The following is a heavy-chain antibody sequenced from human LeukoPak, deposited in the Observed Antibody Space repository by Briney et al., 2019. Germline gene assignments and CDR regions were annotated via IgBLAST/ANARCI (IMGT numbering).Heavy chain of an antibody. CDR3: ARDGLAAAGYYYYYYMDV. J-gene: IGHJ6*03. D-gene: IGHD6-13*01. CDR1: GFTFDDYG. V-gene: IGHV3-11*04. Sequence: PGGSLRLSCAASGFTFDDYGMSWVRQAPGKGLEWVSYISSSGSTIYYADSVKGRFTISRDNAKNSLYLQMNSLRAEDTAVYYCARDGLAAAGYYYYYYMDVWGKGTTVTVSS. CDR2: ISSSGSTI.